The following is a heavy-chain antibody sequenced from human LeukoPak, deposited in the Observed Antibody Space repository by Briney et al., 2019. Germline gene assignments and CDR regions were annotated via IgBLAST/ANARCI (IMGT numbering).Heavy chain of an antibody. CDR2: IYYSGST. D-gene: IGHD6-13*01. CDR3: ARDRSSSWYEGPFDY. V-gene: IGHV4-39*07. CDR1: GVSISSSNSY. J-gene: IGHJ4*02. Sequence: SETLSLTCTVSGVSISSSNSYWGWIRQPPGKGLEWIGNIYYSGSTYYNPSLKSLVTISVDTSKNQFSLKLSSVTAADTAVYYCARDRSSSWYEGPFDYWGQGTLVTVSS.